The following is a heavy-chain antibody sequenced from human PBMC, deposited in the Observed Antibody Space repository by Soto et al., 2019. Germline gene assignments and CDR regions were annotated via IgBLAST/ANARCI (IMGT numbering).Heavy chain of an antibody. D-gene: IGHD4-17*01. CDR2: ISSSGSTI. J-gene: IGHJ6*02. CDR1: GFTFSDYY. V-gene: IGHV3-11*01. Sequence: QVQLVEAGGGVVKPGGSLRLACAASGFTFSDYYMSWIRQAPGKGLEWVSYISSSGSTIYYADSVKGRFTISRDNAKNSLYLQMNSLRAEYTAVYYCASPTVTPHYGMDVWGQGTTVTVSS. CDR3: ASPTVTPHYGMDV.